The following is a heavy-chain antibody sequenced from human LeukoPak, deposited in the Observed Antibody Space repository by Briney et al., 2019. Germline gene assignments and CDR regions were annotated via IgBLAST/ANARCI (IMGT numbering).Heavy chain of an antibody. CDR1: GYTFTSYD. CDR3: ARGPGSSWYYYYYYMDV. CDR2: MNPNSGNT. Sequence: ASVKVSCKASGYTFTSYDINWVRQAPGQGLEWMGWMNPNSGNTGYAQKFQGRVTMTRNTSISTAYMELSSLRSEDTAVYYCARGPGSSWYYYYYYMDVWGKGTTVTVSS. J-gene: IGHJ6*03. D-gene: IGHD6-13*01. V-gene: IGHV1-8*01.